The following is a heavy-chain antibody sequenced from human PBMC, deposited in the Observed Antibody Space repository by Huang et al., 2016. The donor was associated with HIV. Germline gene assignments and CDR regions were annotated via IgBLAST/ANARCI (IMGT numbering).Heavy chain of an antibody. Sequence: VQLVQSGAEVKKPGESLKISCKGSGYSFSSYWIAWVRQMPGKGLEWMGISFPDDPDTTYSPSFEGQVTISADKSSGTAYLQWSSLKASDTAMYYCARRFSSSSGYFDYWGQGSLVTVSS. CDR1: GYSFSSYW. D-gene: IGHD6-6*01. V-gene: IGHV5-51*01. CDR3: ARRFSSSSGYFDY. J-gene: IGHJ4*02. CDR2: SFPDDPDT.